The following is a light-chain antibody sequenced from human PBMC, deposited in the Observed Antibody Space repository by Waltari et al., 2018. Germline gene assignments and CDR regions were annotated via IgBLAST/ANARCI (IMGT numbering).Light chain of an antibody. CDR2: EVS. J-gene: IGKJ1*01. V-gene: IGKV2D-29*02. Sequence: SQSRLHRDGRARLYWYLQKPGQSPQLLISEVSNRFSGVTERFSGSGSGTDFTLKISRVEAEDVGVYFCMQNIQLPTFGQGTKVEIE. CDR3: MQNIQLPT. CDR1: QSRLHRDGRAR.